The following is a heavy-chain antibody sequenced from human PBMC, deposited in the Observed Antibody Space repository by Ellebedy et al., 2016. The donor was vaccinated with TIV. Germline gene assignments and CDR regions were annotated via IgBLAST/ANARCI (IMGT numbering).Heavy chain of an antibody. CDR3: AKAPLSASSGWKPYYFDY. V-gene: IGHV3-23*01. Sequence: GESLKISXAASGFTFSSYAMNWVRQAPGKGLEYISAISGSGASTYYADSVQGRFTISRDNSKNTLYLQMSSLRAEDTAVYYCAKAPLSASSGWKPYYFDYWGQGTLVTVSS. J-gene: IGHJ4*02. D-gene: IGHD6-19*01. CDR2: ISGSGAST. CDR1: GFTFSSYA.